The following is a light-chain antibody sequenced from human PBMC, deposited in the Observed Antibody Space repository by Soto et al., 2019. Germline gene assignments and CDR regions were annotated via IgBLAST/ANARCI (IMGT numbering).Light chain of an antibody. Sequence: TLSCRASQSVSSSYLAWYQQKPGQAPRLLIYGASSRATGIPDRFSGSGSGTDFTLTISRLEPEDFAVYYCQQSGTFGQGTKVDIK. CDR1: QSVSSSY. V-gene: IGKV3-20*01. CDR3: QQSGT. CDR2: GAS. J-gene: IGKJ1*01.